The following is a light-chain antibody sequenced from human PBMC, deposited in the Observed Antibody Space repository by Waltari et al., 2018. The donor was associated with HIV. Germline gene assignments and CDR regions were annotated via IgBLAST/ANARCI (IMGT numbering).Light chain of an antibody. CDR1: SSDVGGYNY. Sequence: QSALTQPPSTSGSPGQSVTISCTGTSSDVGGYNYVSWYQPHPGKAPKLMIYEVSKRPSGVPDRFSGSKSGNTASLTVSGLQSEDEADYFCASYAGSTNVFGTGTKVTVL. CDR3: ASYAGSTNV. V-gene: IGLV2-8*01. CDR2: EVS. J-gene: IGLJ1*01.